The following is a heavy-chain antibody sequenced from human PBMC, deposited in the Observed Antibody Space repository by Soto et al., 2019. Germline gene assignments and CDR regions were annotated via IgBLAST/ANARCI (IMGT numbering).Heavy chain of an antibody. Sequence: PGESMKISCKGSGYSFTSYWISWVRQMPGKGLEWMGRIDPSDSYTNYSPSFQGHVTISADKSISTAYLQWSSPKASDTPTYYCATPIGIGSSGYYYYVMYVCGQGTTVTVSS. CDR3: ATPIGIGSSGYYYYVMYV. J-gene: IGHJ6*02. CDR1: GYSFTSYW. D-gene: IGHD6-6*01. CDR2: IDPSDSYT. V-gene: IGHV5-10-1*01.